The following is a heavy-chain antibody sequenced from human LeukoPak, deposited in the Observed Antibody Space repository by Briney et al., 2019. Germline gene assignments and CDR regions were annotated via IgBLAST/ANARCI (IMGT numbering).Heavy chain of an antibody. CDR3: ASSMVRGVIAN. Sequence: PSETLSLTCAVYGGSFSDYYWSWIRQPPGKGLEWVGEIDHGGSTNYNPSLKSRVTISVDTSKNQISLKLSSVTAADTAVYYCASSMVRGVIANWGQGTLVTVSS. D-gene: IGHD3-10*01. CDR1: GGSFSDYY. J-gene: IGHJ4*02. CDR2: IDHGGST. V-gene: IGHV4-34*01.